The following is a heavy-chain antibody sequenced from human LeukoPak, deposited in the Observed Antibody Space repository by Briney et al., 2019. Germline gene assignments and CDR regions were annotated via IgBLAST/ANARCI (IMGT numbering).Heavy chain of an antibody. V-gene: IGHV4-34*01. CDR2: INHSGST. J-gene: IGHJ6*02. CDR3: ASAHYYYYYGMDV. Sequence: PSETLSLTRAVYGGSFSGYYWSWSRQPPGKGLEWIGEINHSGSTNYNPSLKSRVTISVGTSKNQFSLKLSSVTAADTAVYYCASAHYYYYYGMDVWGQGTTVTVSS. CDR1: GGSFSGYY.